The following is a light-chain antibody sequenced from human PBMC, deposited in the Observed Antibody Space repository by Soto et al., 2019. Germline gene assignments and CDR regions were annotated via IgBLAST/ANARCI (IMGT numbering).Light chain of an antibody. CDR2: AAS. CDR1: QGISSY. J-gene: IGKJ1*01. CDR3: QQYYSYPWT. Sequence: ALRMTQSPSSLSASTGDRVTITCRASQGISSYLAWYQQKPGKAPKLLIYAASTLQSGVPSRFSDSGSGTDFTHTISCLQSEDFATNYCQQYYSYPWTFSQGTKAEIK. V-gene: IGKV1-8*01.